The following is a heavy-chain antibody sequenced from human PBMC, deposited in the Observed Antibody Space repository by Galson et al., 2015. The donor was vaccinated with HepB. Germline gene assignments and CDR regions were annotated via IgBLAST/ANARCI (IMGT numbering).Heavy chain of an antibody. J-gene: IGHJ4*02. V-gene: IGHV3-21*01. CDR1: GFTFSSCS. CDR2: ISSSSSHI. CDR3: ARDGAQWLAQYYFDY. Sequence: SLRLSCAASGFTFSSCSMNWVRQAPGKGLEWVSSISSSSSHIYYEESVKGRFTISRDNAKNSLYLQMNSLRAEDTAVYYCARDGAQWLAQYYFDYWGQGALVTVSS. D-gene: IGHD6-19*01.